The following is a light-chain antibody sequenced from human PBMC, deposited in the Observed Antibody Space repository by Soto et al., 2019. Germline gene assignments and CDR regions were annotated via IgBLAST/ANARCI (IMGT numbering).Light chain of an antibody. Sequence: EIVLTQSPVTLSLSPVERATLSCRASQSVSSNLAWYQQKPGQAPRLLIYGASSRATGIPDRFSGSGSGTDFTLTISRLEPEDFAVYYCQQYGSSPLTCGGGTKGDIK. CDR2: GAS. V-gene: IGKV3-20*01. J-gene: IGKJ4*01. CDR3: QQYGSSPLT. CDR1: QSVSSN.